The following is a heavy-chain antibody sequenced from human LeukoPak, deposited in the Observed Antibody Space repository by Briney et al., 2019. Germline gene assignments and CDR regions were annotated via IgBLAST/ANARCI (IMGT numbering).Heavy chain of an antibody. J-gene: IGHJ6*02. CDR1: GFTFSSYG. CDR2: IWYDGSNK. D-gene: IGHD3-22*01. Sequence: PGGSLRLSCAASGFTFSSYGMHWVRQAPGKGLEWVAVIWYDGSNKYYADSVKGRFTISRDNSKNTLYLQMNSLRAEDTAVYYCARDGGSGYYYDYYGMDVWGQGTTVTVSS. CDR3: ARDGGSGYYYDYYGMDV. V-gene: IGHV3-33*08.